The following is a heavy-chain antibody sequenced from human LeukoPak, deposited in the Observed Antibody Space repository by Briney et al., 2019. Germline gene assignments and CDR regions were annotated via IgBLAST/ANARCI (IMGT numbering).Heavy chain of an antibody. CDR2: ISGSGGST. Sequence: GGSLRLSCAASGFTFSSYAMSWVRQAPGKGLEWVSAISGSGGSTYYADSVKGRFTISRDNSKNTLYLQMNSLRAEDTAVYYCARVLDYDFWSGPFDYWGQGTLVTVSS. D-gene: IGHD3-3*01. CDR1: GFTFSSYA. V-gene: IGHV3-23*01. J-gene: IGHJ4*02. CDR3: ARVLDYDFWSGPFDY.